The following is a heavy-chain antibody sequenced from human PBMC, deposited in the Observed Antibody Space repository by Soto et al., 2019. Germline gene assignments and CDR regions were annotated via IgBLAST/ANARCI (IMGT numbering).Heavy chain of an antibody. CDR1: GGSFSGYF. CDR2: INHSGST. J-gene: IGHJ5*02. CDR3: AREGLRYCSGGSCYSGDWFDP. V-gene: IGHV4-34*01. D-gene: IGHD2-15*01. Sequence: SETLSLTCAVYGGSFSGYFWSWIRQPPGKGLEWIGEINHSGSTNYNPSLKSRVTISVDASKNQFSLKLSSVTAADTAVYYCAREGLRYCSGGSCYSGDWFDPWGQGTLVTVSS.